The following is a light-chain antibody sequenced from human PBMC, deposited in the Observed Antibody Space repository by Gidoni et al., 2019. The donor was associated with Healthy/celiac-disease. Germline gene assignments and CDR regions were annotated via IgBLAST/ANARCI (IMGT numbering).Light chain of an antibody. Sequence: EIALMQSPATLSLSPGERASLTWRASQSVSSSYLAWYQQKPGQAPRLLIYGASSRATGIPDRFSGSGSGTDFTLTISRLEPEDFAVYYCQQYGSSPPTFGQGTKVEIK. V-gene: IGKV3-20*01. CDR3: QQYGSSPPT. J-gene: IGKJ1*01. CDR2: GAS. CDR1: QSVSSSY.